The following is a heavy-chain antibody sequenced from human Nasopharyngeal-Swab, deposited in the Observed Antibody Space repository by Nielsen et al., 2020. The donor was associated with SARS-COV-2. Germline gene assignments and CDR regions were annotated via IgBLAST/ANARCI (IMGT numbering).Heavy chain of an antibody. J-gene: IGHJ6*02. V-gene: IGHV3-9*01. D-gene: IGHD2-8*02. CDR1: GFTFSSYA. Sequence: SLKISCAASGFTFSSYAMSWVRQAPGKGLEWVSGISWNSGSIGYADSVKGRFTISRDNAKNSLYLQMNSLRAEDTALYYCAKAGGVAGEFYGMDVWGQGTTVTVSS. CDR2: ISWNSGSI. CDR3: AKAGGVAGEFYGMDV.